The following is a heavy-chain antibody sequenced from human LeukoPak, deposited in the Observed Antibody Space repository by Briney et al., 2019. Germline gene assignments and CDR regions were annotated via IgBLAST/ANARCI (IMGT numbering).Heavy chain of an antibody. V-gene: IGHV1-2*02. D-gene: IGHD3-22*01. CDR1: GYTFTGYY. CDR3: ARAEKPYYYDSSGYTSRSIDY. CDR2: INPNSGGT. J-gene: IGHJ4*02. Sequence: ASVKVSCKASGYTFTGYYMHWVRQAPGQGLEWMGWINPNSGGTNYAQKFQGRVTMTRDTSISTAYMDMSRLRSDGTAVYYCARAEKPYYYDSSGYTSRSIDYWGQGTLVTVSS.